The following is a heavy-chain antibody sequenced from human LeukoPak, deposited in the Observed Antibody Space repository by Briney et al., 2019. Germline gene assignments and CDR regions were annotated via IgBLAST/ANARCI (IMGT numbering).Heavy chain of an antibody. V-gene: IGHV4-38-2*02. J-gene: IGHJ4*02. Sequence: SETLSLTCSVSGYSITTAGYWGWIRQRPGKGLEWIGTYWHSATTYYNPSLKSRVTISIDASKNQFSLKLSSVTAADTAVYYCVRNRVMALAYYFDYWGPGSLVTVSS. D-gene: IGHD2-21*01. CDR1: GYSITTAGY. CDR2: YWHSATT. CDR3: VRNRVMALAYYFDY.